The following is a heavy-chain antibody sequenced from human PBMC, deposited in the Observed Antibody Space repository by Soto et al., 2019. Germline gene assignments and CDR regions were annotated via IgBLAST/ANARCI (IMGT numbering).Heavy chain of an antibody. CDR1: GGSISISNW. D-gene: IGHD2-21*01. J-gene: IGHJ3*02. CDR3: ARKKMLLFQYGAFDI. CDR2: IWHSGST. Sequence: PSETLSLTCAVSGGSISISNWWICVRQPPGTGLECIWEIWHSGSTNYNPSLKSRVTISVDKSKNQFSLKLSSVTAADTAGYYCARKKMLLFQYGAFDIWGQGTMFTVSS. V-gene: IGHV4-4*02.